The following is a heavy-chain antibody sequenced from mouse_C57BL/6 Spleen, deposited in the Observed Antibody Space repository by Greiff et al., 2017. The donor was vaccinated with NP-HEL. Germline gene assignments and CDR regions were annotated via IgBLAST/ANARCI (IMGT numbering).Heavy chain of an antibody. CDR1: GFTFSSYA. J-gene: IGHJ3*01. CDR2: ISDGGSYT. D-gene: IGHD2-3*01. V-gene: IGHV5-4*01. CDR3: ARGDGYYGFAY. Sequence: EVQVVESGGGLVKPGGSLKLSCAASGFTFSSYAMSWVRQTPEKRLEWVATISDGGSYTYYPDNVKGRFTISRDNAKNNLYLQMSHLKSEDTAMYYCARGDGYYGFAYWGQGTLVTVSA.